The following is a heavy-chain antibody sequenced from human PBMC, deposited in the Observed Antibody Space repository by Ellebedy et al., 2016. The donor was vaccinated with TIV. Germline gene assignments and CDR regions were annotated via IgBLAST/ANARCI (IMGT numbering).Heavy chain of an antibody. CDR3: AKRDSSGYYYASLFDY. D-gene: IGHD3-22*01. CDR1: GFTFSIFA. J-gene: IGHJ4*02. CDR2: ISASGEGT. V-gene: IGHV3-23*01. Sequence: GESLKISCAASGFTFSIFAMSWVRQAPGKGLEWVSTISASGEGTYYADSVNGTFTISRDNAKKTLYLQMNSLRAEDTAVYYCAKRDSSGYYYASLFDYWGQGTLVTVSS.